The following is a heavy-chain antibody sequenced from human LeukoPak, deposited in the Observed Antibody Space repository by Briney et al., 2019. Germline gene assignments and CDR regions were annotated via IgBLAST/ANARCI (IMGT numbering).Heavy chain of an antibody. D-gene: IGHD6-13*01. CDR3: VGEIGYSSSWYKRAKYSQH. V-gene: IGHV1-69*01. Sequence: SVKVSCKASGGTFSSYAISWVRQAPGQGLEWMGGIIPIFGTANYAQKFQGRVTITADESTSTAYMELSSLRSEDTAVYYCVGEIGYSSSWYKRAKYSQHGGRGTLVT. CDR1: GGTFSSYA. J-gene: IGHJ1*01. CDR2: IIPIFGTA.